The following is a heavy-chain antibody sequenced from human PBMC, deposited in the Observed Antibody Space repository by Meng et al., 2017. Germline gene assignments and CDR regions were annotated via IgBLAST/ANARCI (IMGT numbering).Heavy chain of an antibody. CDR3: TTIAEAGEADY. J-gene: IGHJ4*02. Sequence: GESLKTSCAAANCTFSNAWPNGVRQAPGKGPGWVGRSKSKSDGRTTDYATRGKGRFSISRDDSKNTLYPKMNSLRTEDTGVYYCTTIAEAGEADYWGQGTLVTVSS. CDR1: NCTFSNAW. V-gene: IGHV3-15*01. CDR2: SKSKSDGRTT. D-gene: IGHD6-13*01.